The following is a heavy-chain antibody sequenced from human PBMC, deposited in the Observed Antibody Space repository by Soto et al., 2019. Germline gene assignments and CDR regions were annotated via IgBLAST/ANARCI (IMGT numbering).Heavy chain of an antibody. D-gene: IGHD2-2*02. CDR2: INAGNGNT. CDR3: ARDFSHLRGPINWFDP. J-gene: IGHJ5*02. Sequence: ASVKVSSKASGYTFTSYAMHWVRQAPGQRLEWMGWINAGNGNTKYSQKFQGRVTITRDTSASTAYMELSSLRSEDTAVYYCARDFSHLRGPINWFDPWGQGTLVTVSS. V-gene: IGHV1-3*01. CDR1: GYTFTSYA.